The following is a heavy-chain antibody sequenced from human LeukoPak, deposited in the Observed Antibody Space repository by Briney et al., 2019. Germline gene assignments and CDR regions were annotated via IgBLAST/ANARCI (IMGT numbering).Heavy chain of an antibody. CDR1: GGSISSYY. D-gene: IGHD2-21*02. Sequence: PSETLSLTCTVSGGSISSYYWSWIRQPPGKGLEWIGYIHYSGSTNYNPSLMSRVTISIDTSKNQFSLKVESVTAADTAVYYCASSLYGDGYYYQYGMEVWGQGTTVTVSS. J-gene: IGHJ6*02. V-gene: IGHV4-59*01. CDR3: ASSLYGDGYYYQYGMEV. CDR2: IHYSGST.